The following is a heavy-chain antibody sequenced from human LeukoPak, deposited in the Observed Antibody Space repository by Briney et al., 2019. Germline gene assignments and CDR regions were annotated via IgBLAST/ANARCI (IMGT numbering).Heavy chain of an antibody. V-gene: IGHV1-18*01. CDR2: ISGYNGIT. Sequence: ASVKVSCKASGYTFTSYGISWVRQAPGQGLEWMGWISGYNGITNYAQKFQGRVTMTTDTSTSTAYMEMTSLRSDDTAVYYCAVDYGSGTYDRWGQGTLVTVSS. CDR3: AVDYGSGTYDR. J-gene: IGHJ4*02. D-gene: IGHD3-10*01. CDR1: GYTFTSYG.